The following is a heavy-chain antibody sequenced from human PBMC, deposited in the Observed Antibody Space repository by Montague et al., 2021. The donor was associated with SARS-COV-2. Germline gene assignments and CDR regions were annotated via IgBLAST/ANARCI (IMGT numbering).Heavy chain of an antibody. Sequence: SETLSLTCTVSGGSIDGNHWTWVRQSPGKGLEWIGQIGSTKYNPSLESRIRTSVDTYNSQFSLNLASVTAADSAIYYCAIFYGGGGGRGYWGQGTLVTVSS. J-gene: IGHJ4*02. CDR3: AIFYGGGGGRGY. CDR2: IGST. V-gene: IGHV4-59*01. CDR1: GGSIDGNH. D-gene: IGHD4-23*01.